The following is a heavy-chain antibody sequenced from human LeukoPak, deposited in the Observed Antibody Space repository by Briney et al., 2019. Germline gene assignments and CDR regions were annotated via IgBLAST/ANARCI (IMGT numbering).Heavy chain of an antibody. Sequence: SETLSLTCTVSGGSISSGSYYWTWIRQPGGKGLEWIGRIYTSGSTNYNPSLKSRVTISVDTSKNQFSLKLSSVTAADTAVYYCARVSYDFSYYYMDVWGKGTTVTVSS. V-gene: IGHV4-61*02. CDR1: GGSISSGSYY. CDR3: ARVSYDFSYYYMDV. CDR2: IYTSGST. D-gene: IGHD3-3*01. J-gene: IGHJ6*03.